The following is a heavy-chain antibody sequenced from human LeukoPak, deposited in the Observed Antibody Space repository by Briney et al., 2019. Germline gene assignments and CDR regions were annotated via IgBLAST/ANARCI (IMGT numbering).Heavy chain of an antibody. Sequence: SVKVSCKASGGTFSSYAISWVRQAPGQGLEWMGRIIPIFGTANYAQKFQGRVTITTDESTSTAYMELSSLRSEDTAVYYCARDPPYYYDCRGLSAFDIWGQGTMVTVSS. CDR3: ARDPPYYYDCRGLSAFDI. CDR1: GGTFSSYA. CDR2: IIPIFGTA. J-gene: IGHJ3*02. D-gene: IGHD3-22*01. V-gene: IGHV1-69*05.